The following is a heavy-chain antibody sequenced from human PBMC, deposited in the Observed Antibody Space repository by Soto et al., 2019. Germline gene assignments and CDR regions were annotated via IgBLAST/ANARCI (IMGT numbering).Heavy chain of an antibody. CDR2: IWYDGSNK. V-gene: IGHV3-33*01. CDR1: GFTFSSYG. J-gene: IGHJ4*02. D-gene: IGHD7-27*01. Sequence: ESGGGVVQPGRSLRLSCAASGFTFSSYGMHWVRQAPGKGLEWVARIWYDGSNKYYVDSVKGRFTISRDNSKNTLYLQMNSLRAEDTAVYDCARDRWGAEYCCQVTLVTVSS. CDR3: ARDRWGAEY.